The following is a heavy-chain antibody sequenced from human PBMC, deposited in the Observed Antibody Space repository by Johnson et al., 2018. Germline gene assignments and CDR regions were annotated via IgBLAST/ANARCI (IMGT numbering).Heavy chain of an antibody. CDR2: ISSSGSTI. D-gene: IGHD5-24*01. J-gene: IGHJ5*02. CDR3: ARESLDGYNAFFS. Sequence: EVQLVESGGGLGQPGGSLRLSCAASGLTFSDYGMSWVRQAPGKGLEWVSEISSSGSTIYYADSVQGRFTVSRDNAENSLYLQMNSLRADDTAVYYCARESLDGYNAFFSWGQGTLVTVSS. CDR1: GLTFSDYG. V-gene: IGHV3-48*04.